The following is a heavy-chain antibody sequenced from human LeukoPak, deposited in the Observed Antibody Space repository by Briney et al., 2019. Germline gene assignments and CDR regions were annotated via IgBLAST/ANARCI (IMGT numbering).Heavy chain of an antibody. CDR1: GYTFSSYY. J-gene: IGHJ4*02. V-gene: IGHV1-46*01. Sequence: GASVKVSCKASGYTFSSYYMHWVRQAPGQGLEWMGIINPSGGTTSYAQKFQGRVTMTRDRSTSTVYMELSSLRSDDTAVYYCARVAAADYFDYWGQGTLVTVSS. D-gene: IGHD6-13*01. CDR3: ARVAAADYFDY. CDR2: INPSGGTT.